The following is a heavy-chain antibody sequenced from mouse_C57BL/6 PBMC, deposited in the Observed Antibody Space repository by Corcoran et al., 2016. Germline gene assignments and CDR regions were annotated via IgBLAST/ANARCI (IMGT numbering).Heavy chain of an antibody. CDR2: INPNNGGT. D-gene: IGHD1-1*01. CDR3: ARFYYYGSSPIYYAMDY. J-gene: IGHJ4*01. CDR1: GYTFTDYY. V-gene: IGHV1-26*01. Sequence: EVQLQQSGPELVKPGASVKISCKASGYTFTDYYMNWVKQSHGKSLEWIGDINPNNGGTSYNQKFKGKATLTVDKSSSTAYMELRSLTSEDSAVYYCARFYYYGSSPIYYAMDYWGQGTSVTVSS.